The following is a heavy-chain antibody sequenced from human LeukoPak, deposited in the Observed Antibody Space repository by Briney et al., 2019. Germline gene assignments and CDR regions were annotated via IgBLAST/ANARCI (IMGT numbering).Heavy chain of an antibody. J-gene: IGHJ4*02. Sequence: SETLSLTCTVSGGSISSYYWSWIRQPAGKGLEWIGRIYTSGSTNYNPSLKSRVTISVDTSKNQFSLKLSSVTASDSAVYYCASSNWLRDANFDSWGQGTLVTVSS. V-gene: IGHV4-4*07. CDR1: GGSISSYY. CDR3: ASSNWLRDANFDS. D-gene: IGHD6-13*01. CDR2: IYTSGST.